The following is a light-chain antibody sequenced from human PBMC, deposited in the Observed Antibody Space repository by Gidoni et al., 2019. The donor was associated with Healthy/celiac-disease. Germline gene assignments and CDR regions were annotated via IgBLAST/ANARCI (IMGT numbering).Light chain of an antibody. J-gene: IGLJ3*02. V-gene: IGLV2-23*01. Sequence: QSALTQPASVSGSPGQSITLSCTATSSDGGSYNLVSWYQQHPGKAPKLMIYEGSKRPSGVSNRFSGSKSGNTASLTISGLQAEDEADYYCCSYAGSSTWVFGGGTKLTVL. CDR1: SSDGGSYNL. CDR3: CSYAGSSTWV. CDR2: EGS.